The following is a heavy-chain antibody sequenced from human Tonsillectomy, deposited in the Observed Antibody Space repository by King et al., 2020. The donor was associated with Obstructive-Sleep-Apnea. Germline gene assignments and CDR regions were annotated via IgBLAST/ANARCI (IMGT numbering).Heavy chain of an antibody. Sequence: VQLVQSGGGVVQPGRSLRLSCAASGFTFSNYGMHWVRQAPGKGLEWVAVVSSDGRNKYYADSVTGRFTISRDNSKNTLYLQMYSLGADDTAVYYCAKDRTDYYFDYWGQGTLVTVSS. J-gene: IGHJ4*02. CDR1: GFTFSNYG. CDR2: VSSDGRNK. V-gene: IGHV3-30*18. D-gene: IGHD1/OR15-1a*01. CDR3: AKDRTDYYFDY.